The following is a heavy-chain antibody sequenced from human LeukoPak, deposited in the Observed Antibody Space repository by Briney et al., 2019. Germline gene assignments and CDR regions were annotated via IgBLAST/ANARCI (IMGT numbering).Heavy chain of an antibody. CDR1: GFTFDDYT. D-gene: IGHD3-3*01. V-gene: IGHV3-43*01. J-gene: IGHJ6*03. CDR3: AKDGKAHYDFWSLYYYYYMDV. Sequence: HPGGSLRLSCAASGFTFDDYTMHWVRQAPGKGLEWVSLISWDGGSTYYADSVKGRFTISRDNSKNSLYLQMNSLRTEDTALYYCAKDGKAHYDFWSLYYYYYMDVWGKGTTVTVSS. CDR2: ISWDGGST.